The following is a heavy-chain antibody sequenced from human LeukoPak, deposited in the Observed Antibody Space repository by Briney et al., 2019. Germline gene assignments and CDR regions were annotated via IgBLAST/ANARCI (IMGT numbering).Heavy chain of an antibody. CDR2: ISHIGRT. D-gene: IGHD4-17*01. V-gene: IGHV4-59*11. CDR1: GDSFSTPY. J-gene: IGHJ3*02. CDR3: ARDLVTVTKGFDI. Sequence: SETLSLTCAVSGDSFSTPYWTWIRQSPGTGLEWIGYISHIGRTNYNPSLKSRVTISIDTSKNQFSLRLRSVTAADTAVYYCARDLVTVTKGFDIWGQGTMVSVSS.